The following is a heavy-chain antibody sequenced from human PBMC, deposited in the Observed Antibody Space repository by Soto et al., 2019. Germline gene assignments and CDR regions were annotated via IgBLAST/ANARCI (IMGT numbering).Heavy chain of an antibody. CDR2: IYSDGRT. V-gene: IGHV3-53*02. CDR3: ARCSGWYGQCYFDC. Sequence: DVQLVETGGGLIQPGGSLRLSCAASGFIVSSSYMSWVRQAPGKGLEWVSVIYSDGRTYYADSVKGRFTISRDNSKNTLYLQMNSLSAEDTAAYYCARCSGWYGQCYFDCWGQGTLVTVSS. J-gene: IGHJ4*02. D-gene: IGHD6-13*01. CDR1: GFIVSSSY.